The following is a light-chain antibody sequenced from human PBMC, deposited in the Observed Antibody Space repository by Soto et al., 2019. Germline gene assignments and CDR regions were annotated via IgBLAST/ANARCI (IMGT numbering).Light chain of an antibody. J-gene: IGKJ5*01. Sequence: DIHMYQSPATMSAWTGDRITMTSEASQDIRNYLNWYQQRPGKAPNLLIYDASNLETGVPSRFSGSGSGTDFTFTISSLQPEDFATYYCQQYDDYPITFGQGTRLEIK. CDR3: QQYDDYPIT. CDR1: QDIRNY. V-gene: IGKV1-33*01. CDR2: DAS.